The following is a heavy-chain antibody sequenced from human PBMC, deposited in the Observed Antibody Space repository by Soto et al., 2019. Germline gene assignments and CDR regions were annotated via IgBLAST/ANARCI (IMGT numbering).Heavy chain of an antibody. CDR1: GGSISSGDYY. V-gene: IGHV4-30-4*01. Sequence: SETLSLTCTVSGGSISSGDYYWSWIRQPPGKGLEWIGYIYYSGSTYYNPSLKSLFTISVDTSKNQFSLKLSSVTAADTALYYCARGASFYDYVWGSYRYDYYYGMDVWGQGTTVTVSS. CDR3: ARGASFYDYVWGSYRYDYYYGMDV. J-gene: IGHJ6*02. CDR2: IYYSGST. D-gene: IGHD3-16*02.